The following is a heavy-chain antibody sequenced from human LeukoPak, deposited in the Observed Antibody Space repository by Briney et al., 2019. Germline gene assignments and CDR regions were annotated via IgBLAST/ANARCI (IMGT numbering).Heavy chain of an antibody. CDR1: GFTLSHFW. D-gene: IGHD2-15*01. J-gene: IGHJ4*02. Sequence: GGSLRLSCAASGFTLSHFWMSWVRQAPGKGLEWVAYIKKTGSETYYMDSVEGRFTITRDNSRDSVFLHMYGLRAEDTAVYFCARENGYCSGANCYSYFDSWGQGTLVTVSS. CDR3: ARENGYCSGANCYSYFDS. CDR2: IKKTGSET. V-gene: IGHV3-7*01.